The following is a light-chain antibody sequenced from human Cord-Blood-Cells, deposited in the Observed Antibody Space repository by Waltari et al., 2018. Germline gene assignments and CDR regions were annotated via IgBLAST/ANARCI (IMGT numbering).Light chain of an antibody. Sequence: EIVFTQSTGTLSLSPGETATLSCRASQSVSSSYLAGYQQKPCQAPRLLIYGASSRATGIPDRFSGSGSGTDFTLTISRLEPEDFAVYYCQQYGSSPWTFGQGTKVEIK. CDR1: QSVSSSY. CDR2: GAS. J-gene: IGKJ1*01. CDR3: QQYGSSPWT. V-gene: IGKV3-20*01.